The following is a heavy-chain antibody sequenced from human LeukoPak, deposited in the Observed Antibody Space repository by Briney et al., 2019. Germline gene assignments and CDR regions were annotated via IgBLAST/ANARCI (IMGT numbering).Heavy chain of an antibody. Sequence: PSETLSLTCTVSGGSISISNYYWGWIRQPPGKGLEWIGSMSYSGRTYYNPSLKTRVTVSLDTSKNQFSMNLISGTAADTAVYYCARSPQGTATTANWLDPWGQGTLVTVSS. J-gene: IGHJ5*02. CDR3: ARSPQGTATTANWLDP. CDR1: GGSISISNYY. V-gene: IGHV4-39*07. D-gene: IGHD4-17*01. CDR2: MSYSGRT.